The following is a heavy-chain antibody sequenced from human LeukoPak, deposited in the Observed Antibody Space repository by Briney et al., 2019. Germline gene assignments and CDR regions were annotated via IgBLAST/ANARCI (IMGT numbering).Heavy chain of an antibody. D-gene: IGHD3-16*01. V-gene: IGHV4-59*08. J-gene: IGHJ4*02. CDR1: GVSISSDC. CDR3: ARVSVRRRFLDY. CDR2: IYYSGST. Sequence: PSETLSLTCTVSGVSISSDCWSWIRQPPGKGLEWIGYIYYSGSTNYNPSLRSRVTISVDMSKNQFSLKLSSATAADTAVYYCARVSVRRRFLDYWGQGTLVTVSS.